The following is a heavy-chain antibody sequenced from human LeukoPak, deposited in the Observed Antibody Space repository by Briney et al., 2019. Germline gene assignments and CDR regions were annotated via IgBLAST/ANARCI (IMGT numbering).Heavy chain of an antibody. CDR2: IYYSGST. Sequence: SETLSLTCTVSGGSISSSSYYWGWIRQPPGKGLEWIGSIYYSGSTYYNPSLKSRVTISVDTSKNQFSLKLSSVTAADTAVYYCAREGNAVTTAFDIWGQGTMVTVSS. V-gene: IGHV4-39*07. CDR3: AREGNAVTTAFDI. D-gene: IGHD4-11*01. J-gene: IGHJ3*02. CDR1: GGSISSSSYY.